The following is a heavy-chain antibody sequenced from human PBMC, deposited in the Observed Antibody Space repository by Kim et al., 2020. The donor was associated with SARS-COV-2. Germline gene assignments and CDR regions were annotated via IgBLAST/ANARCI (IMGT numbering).Heavy chain of an antibody. CDR2: INHSGST. Sequence: SETLSLTCAVYGGSFSGYYWSWIRQPPGKGLEWIGEINHSGSTNYNPSLKSRVTISVDTSKNQFSLKLSSVTAADTAVYYCARGLDYETVYYGMDVWGQGTTVTVSS. CDR1: GGSFSGYY. D-gene: IGHD4-17*01. J-gene: IGHJ6*02. V-gene: IGHV4-34*01. CDR3: ARGLDYETVYYGMDV.